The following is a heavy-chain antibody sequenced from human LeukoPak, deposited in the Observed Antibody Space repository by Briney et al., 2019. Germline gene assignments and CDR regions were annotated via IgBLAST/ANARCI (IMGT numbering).Heavy chain of an antibody. V-gene: IGHV3-33*05. CDR3: AKRSPSGGFDY. J-gene: IGHJ4*02. D-gene: IGHD3-10*01. CDR1: GFPFSGSG. Sequence: GGSLRLSCAASGFPFSGSGMHWVRQAPGKGLEWVAVISYDGSNKYYADSVKGRFTISRDNSKNTLYLQMNSLGAEDTAVYYCAKRSPSGGFDYWGQGTLVTASS. CDR2: ISYDGSNK.